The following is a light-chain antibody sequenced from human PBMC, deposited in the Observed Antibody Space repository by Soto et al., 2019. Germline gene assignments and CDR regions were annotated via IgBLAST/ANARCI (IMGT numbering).Light chain of an antibody. CDR3: CSYAGSYTFGV. V-gene: IGLV2-11*01. CDR2: EVS. CDR1: SSDVGGYNY. J-gene: IGLJ3*02. Sequence: QSALTQPASVSGSPGQSITISCTGSSSDVGGYNYVSWYQQHPGKAPKLMIYEVSKRPSGVPDRFSGSKSGNTASLTISGLQAEDEADYYCCSYAGSYTFGVFGGGTKLTV.